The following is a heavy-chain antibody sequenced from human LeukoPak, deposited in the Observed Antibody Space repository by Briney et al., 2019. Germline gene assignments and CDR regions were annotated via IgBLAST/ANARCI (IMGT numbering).Heavy chain of an antibody. D-gene: IGHD1-26*01. CDR1: GYSFTSYW. Sequence: GESLKISCKGSGYSFTSYWIGWVRQMPGKGLEWMGIIYPGDSDTRYSPSFQGQVTMSADKSISTAYLQWSSLKASDTAMYYCARLELGSTPTPIYYYGMDVWGQGTTVTVSS. J-gene: IGHJ6*02. CDR3: ARLELGSTPTPIYYYGMDV. CDR2: IYPGDSDT. V-gene: IGHV5-51*01.